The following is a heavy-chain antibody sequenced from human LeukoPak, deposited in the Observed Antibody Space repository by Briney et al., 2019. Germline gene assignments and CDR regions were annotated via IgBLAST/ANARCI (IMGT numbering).Heavy chain of an antibody. J-gene: IGHJ4*02. CDR2: ISDSGGGT. V-gene: IGHV3-23*01. D-gene: IGHD6-13*01. CDR3: AKMKQQPDY. Sequence: PGGSLRLSCAASGFTFSSYAMSWVRQAPGKGLEWVSAISDSGGGTYHADSVKGRFTIPRDNSKNTLFLEMNSLRAEDTAVYYCAKMKQQPDYWGQGTLVTVSS. CDR1: GFTFSSYA.